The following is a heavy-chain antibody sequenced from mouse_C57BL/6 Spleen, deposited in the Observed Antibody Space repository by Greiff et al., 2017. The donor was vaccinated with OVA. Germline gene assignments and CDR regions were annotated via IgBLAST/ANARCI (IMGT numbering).Heavy chain of an antibody. CDR1: GFTFSDYG. D-gene: IGHD4-1*01. CDR2: ISRGSSTI. J-gene: IGHJ4*01. V-gene: IGHV5-17*01. CDR3: ATDWDDAMDY. Sequence: EVQLVESGGGLVKPGGSLKLSCAASGFTFSDYGMHWVRQAPEKGLEWVAYISRGSSTIYYADTVKGRFTISRDNAKNTLFLQMTSLRSEDTAMYYCATDWDDAMDYWGQGTSVTVSS.